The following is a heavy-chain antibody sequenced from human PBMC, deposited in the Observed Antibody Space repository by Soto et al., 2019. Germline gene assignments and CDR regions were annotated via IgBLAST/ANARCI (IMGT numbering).Heavy chain of an antibody. Sequence: QVQLKESGPGLAKPSETLSLTCTVSGGSLTGYFWSWIRQFPGGGLEWLGNIPYSGRTTYNPSLQSRATISTDAPKNQFPLKLSSVTAADTAVYYCARGGGWLPQYWGQGTLVTVSS. CDR1: GGSLTGYF. V-gene: IGHV4-59*01. CDR3: ARGGGWLPQY. CDR2: IPYSGRT. D-gene: IGHD5-12*01. J-gene: IGHJ4*02.